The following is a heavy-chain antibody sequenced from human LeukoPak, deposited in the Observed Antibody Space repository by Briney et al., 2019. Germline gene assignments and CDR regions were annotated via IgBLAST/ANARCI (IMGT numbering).Heavy chain of an antibody. V-gene: IGHV1-69*04. D-gene: IGHD3-22*01. CDR1: GGTFSSYT. J-gene: IGHJ4*02. CDR2: IIPILGIA. CDR3: ARDCPNYDSSGYYFDY. Sequence: SVKVSCKASGGTFSSYTISWVRQAPGQGLEWMGRIIPILGIANYAQKFQGRVTITADKSTSTAYMELSSLRSEDTAVCYCARDCPNYDSSGYYFDYWGQGTLVTVCS.